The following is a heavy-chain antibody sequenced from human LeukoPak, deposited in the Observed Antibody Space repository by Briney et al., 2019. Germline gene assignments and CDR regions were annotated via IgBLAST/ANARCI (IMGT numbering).Heavy chain of an antibody. CDR1: GFTFTNYA. CDR3: AKTYVYSGRIAGHFDY. D-gene: IGHD1-26*01. V-gene: IGHV3-23*01. CDR2: IGGSGAST. J-gene: IGHJ4*02. Sequence: GGSLRLPCAASGFTFTNYATNWVRQAPGQGLEWVSTIGGSGASTHYADSVQGRFTISRDNSKNTLYLQMSSLRAEDTAVYYCAKTYVYSGRIAGHFDYWGQETLVTVSS.